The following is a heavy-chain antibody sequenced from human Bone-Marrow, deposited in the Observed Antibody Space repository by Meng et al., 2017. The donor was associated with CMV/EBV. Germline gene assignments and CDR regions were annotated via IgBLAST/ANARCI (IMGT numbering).Heavy chain of an antibody. CDR2: ISYDGSNK. Sequence: GESLKISCAASGFTFSSYAMHWVRQAPGKGLEWVAVISYDGSNKYYADSVKGRFTISRDNSKNTLYLQMTSLTVEDTAVYFCARGQNGNYSPLGYWGQGTLVTVSS. CDR1: GFTFSSYA. CDR3: ARGQNGNYSPLGY. J-gene: IGHJ4*02. V-gene: IGHV3-30*04. D-gene: IGHD1-7*01.